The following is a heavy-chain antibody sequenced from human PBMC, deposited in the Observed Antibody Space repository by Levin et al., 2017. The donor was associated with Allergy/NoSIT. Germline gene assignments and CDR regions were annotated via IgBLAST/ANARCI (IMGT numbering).Heavy chain of an antibody. D-gene: IGHD3-10*01. CDR1: GYTSTGYY. CDR3: ASEYYYGSGSYYVGAFDT. J-gene: IGHJ3*02. Sequence: AASVKVSCKASGYTSTGYYMHWVRQAPGQGLEWMGRINPNSGGTNHAQKFQGRVTMTRDTSISTAYMELSRLRSDDTAVYYCASEYYYGSGSYYVGAFDTWGQGTMVTVSS. CDR2: INPNSGGT. V-gene: IGHV1-2*06.